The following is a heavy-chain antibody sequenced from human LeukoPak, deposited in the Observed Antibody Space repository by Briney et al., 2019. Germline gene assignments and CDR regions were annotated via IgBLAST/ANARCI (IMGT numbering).Heavy chain of an antibody. V-gene: IGHV3-23*01. CDR1: GFTFSSYG. CDR3: AKDPFIAAAGTGYYYMDV. D-gene: IGHD6-13*01. Sequence: GGSLRLSCAASGFTFSSYGMSWVRQAPGKGLEWVSSISGSGGSTYYADSVKGRFTISRDNSKNTPYLQMNSLRAEDTAVYYCAKDPFIAAAGTGYYYMDVWGKGTTVTISS. CDR2: ISGSGGST. J-gene: IGHJ6*03.